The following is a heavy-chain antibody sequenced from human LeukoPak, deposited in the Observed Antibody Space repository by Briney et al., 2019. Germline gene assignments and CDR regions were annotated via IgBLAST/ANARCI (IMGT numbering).Heavy chain of an antibody. CDR2: INSDGSST. J-gene: IGHJ4*02. CDR3: ARSAEPYDRRGYQDY. Sequence: GGSLRLSCAASGFTFSSYWVHWVRHAPGKGLVWVSRINSDGSSTSYADSVKGRFTISRDNAQNTLYLQMNSLRAEDTAVYYCARSAEPYDRRGYQDYWGQGTLVTVSS. D-gene: IGHD3-22*01. CDR1: GFTFSSYW. V-gene: IGHV3-74*01.